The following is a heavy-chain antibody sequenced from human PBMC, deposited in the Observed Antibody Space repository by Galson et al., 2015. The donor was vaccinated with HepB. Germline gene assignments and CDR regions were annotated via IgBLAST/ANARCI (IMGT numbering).Heavy chain of an antibody. CDR3: AKAHTLPGYCSSTSCPRTPPGGMDV. Sequence: SLRLSCAASGFTFSGYGMHWVRQAPGKGLEWVAVISYDGSNKYYADSVKGRFTISRDNSKNTLYLQMNSLRAEDTAVYYCAKAHTLPGYCSSTSCPRTPPGGMDVWGKGTTVTVSS. CDR1: GFTFSGYG. D-gene: IGHD2-2*03. CDR2: ISYDGSNK. V-gene: IGHV3-30*18. J-gene: IGHJ6*04.